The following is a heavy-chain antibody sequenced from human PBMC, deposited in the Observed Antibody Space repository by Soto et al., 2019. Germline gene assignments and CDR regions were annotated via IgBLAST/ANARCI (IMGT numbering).Heavy chain of an antibody. CDR2: INPNSGGT. J-gene: IGHJ6*02. V-gene: IGHV1-2*02. D-gene: IGHD5-18*01. Sequence: ASVKVSCKASGYTFTGYYMHRVRQAPGQGLEWMGWINPNSGGTNYAQKFQGRVTMTRDTSISTAYMELSRLRSDDTAVYYCARDLDTAMATLPYYYYGMDVWGQGTTVTVSS. CDR3: ARDLDTAMATLPYYYYGMDV. CDR1: GYTFTGYY.